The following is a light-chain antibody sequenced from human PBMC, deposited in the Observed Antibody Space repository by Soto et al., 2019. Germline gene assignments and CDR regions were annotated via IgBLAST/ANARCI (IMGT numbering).Light chain of an antibody. CDR2: AAS. J-gene: IGKJ4*01. V-gene: IGKV1D-12*01. CDR3: QQADSFPLT. CDR1: QGISSW. Sequence: DIQMTQSPSSVSASVGDRVIITCRASQGISSWLAWYQQKPGKAPNLLIYAASRLQSGVPSRFSGSGFGTDFTLTISSLQPEDATYYCQQADSFPLTFGGGTKVDIK.